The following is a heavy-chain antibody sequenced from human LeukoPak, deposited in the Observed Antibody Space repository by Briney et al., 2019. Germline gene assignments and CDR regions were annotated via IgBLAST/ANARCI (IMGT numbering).Heavy chain of an antibody. CDR3: AKGGWVAASPFDY. CDR1: GYTFTGYY. V-gene: IGHV1-2*06. J-gene: IGHJ4*02. D-gene: IGHD2-15*01. CDR2: INPNSGGT. Sequence: GAPVKVSCKASGYTFTGYYMHWVRQAPGQGLEWVGRINPNSGGTNYAQKFQGRVTMTRDTSISTAYMELSRLRSDDTAVYYCAKGGWVAASPFDYWGQGTLVTVSS.